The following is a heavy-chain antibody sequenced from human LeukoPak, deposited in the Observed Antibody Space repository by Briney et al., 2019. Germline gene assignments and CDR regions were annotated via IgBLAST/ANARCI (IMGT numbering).Heavy chain of an antibody. Sequence: PGRSLRLSCAASGFTFSSYGMHWVRQAPGKGLEWVAVIWYDGSNKYYADSVKGRFTISRDNSKNTLYLQMNSLRAEDTAVYYCARLDIVVVPATAFDYWGQGTLVTVSS. V-gene: IGHV3-33*01. CDR2: IWYDGSNK. J-gene: IGHJ4*02. CDR3: ARLDIVVVPATAFDY. CDR1: GFTFSSYG. D-gene: IGHD2-2*01.